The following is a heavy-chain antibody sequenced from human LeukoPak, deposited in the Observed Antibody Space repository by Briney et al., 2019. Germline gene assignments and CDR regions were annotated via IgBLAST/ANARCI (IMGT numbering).Heavy chain of an antibody. CDR3: ARVQRIAAFKGHYFDY. CDR1: GGSISDYY. V-gene: IGHV4-59*01. D-gene: IGHD6-6*01. J-gene: IGHJ4*02. Sequence: PSETLSLTCTVSGGSISDYYWSWIRQSPGNGLEWIGYISSSGTTNYSPSLKSRVTISVDTSKNQFSLKLSSVTAADTAVYYCARVQRIAAFKGHYFDYWGQGTLVTVSS. CDR2: ISSSGTT.